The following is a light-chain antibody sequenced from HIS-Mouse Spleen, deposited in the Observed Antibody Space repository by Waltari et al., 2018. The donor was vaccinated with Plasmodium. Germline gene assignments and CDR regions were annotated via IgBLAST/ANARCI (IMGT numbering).Light chain of an antibody. Sequence: EIVLTQSPGTLSLSPGERATLSCRASQSVSSSYLAWYQQKPGQAPRLLILGASSRATGIPDRFRGSGSGTDFTLTISRREPEDFAVYYCQQYGSSPITFGQGTRLEIK. CDR2: GAS. CDR3: QQYGSSPIT. J-gene: IGKJ5*01. V-gene: IGKV3-20*01. CDR1: QSVSSSY.